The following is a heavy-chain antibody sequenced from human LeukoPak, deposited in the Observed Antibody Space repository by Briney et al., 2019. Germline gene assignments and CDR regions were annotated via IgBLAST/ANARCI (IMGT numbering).Heavy chain of an antibody. CDR2: IIPIFGTA. D-gene: IGHD3-10*01. Sequence: ASVKVSCKASGGTFSSYAISWVRQAPGQGLEWMGGIIPIFGTANYAQKFQGRVTITADESTSTAYMELSSLRSEDTAMYYCARAVMVRGVIPWFDPWGQGTLVTVSS. CDR3: ARAVMVRGVIPWFDP. CDR1: GGTFSSYA. V-gene: IGHV1-69*13. J-gene: IGHJ5*02.